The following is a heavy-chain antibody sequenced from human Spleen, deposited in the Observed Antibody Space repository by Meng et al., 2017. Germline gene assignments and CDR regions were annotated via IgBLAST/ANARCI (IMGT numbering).Heavy chain of an antibody. CDR2: IYYSGNV. CDR3: ARDGMVGQWLIPGY. CDR1: GASITTYY. Sequence: SETLSLTCSVSGASITTYYWGWIRQPPGKGLEWIGSIYYSGNVNYNPSLKNRVSISVDTSRNQFSLKVTSLTAANTAVYYCARDGMVGQWLIPGYWGQGALVTVSS. J-gene: IGHJ4*02. D-gene: IGHD6-19*01. V-gene: IGHV4-59*01.